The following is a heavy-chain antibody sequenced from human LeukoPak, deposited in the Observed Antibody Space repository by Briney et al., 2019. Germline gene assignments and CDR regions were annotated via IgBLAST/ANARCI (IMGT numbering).Heavy chain of an antibody. Sequence: PSETLSLTCAVYGGSFSGYYWSWIRQPPGKGLEWIGEINHSGSTNCNPSLKSRVTISVDTSKNQFSLKLSSVTAADTAVYYCARGIPAHGCSSTSCYTSNWFDPWGQGTLVTVSS. J-gene: IGHJ5*02. V-gene: IGHV4-34*01. CDR3: ARGIPAHGCSSTSCYTSNWFDP. D-gene: IGHD2-2*02. CDR1: GGSFSGYY. CDR2: INHSGST.